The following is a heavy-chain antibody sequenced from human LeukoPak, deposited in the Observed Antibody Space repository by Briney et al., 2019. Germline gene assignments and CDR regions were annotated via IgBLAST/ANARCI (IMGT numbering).Heavy chain of an antibody. V-gene: IGHV3-7*05. CDR1: GFTFSTYW. J-gene: IGHJ4*02. D-gene: IGHD3-22*01. CDR3: TTYYDSGPSKD. CDR2: TKKDGREQ. Sequence: TGGTLRLSCAASGFTFSTYWMTWVRQAPGKGLKWVANTKKDGREQYYGDSVKGRFTISRDNTKNSLYLQMNSLRAEDTAMYYCTTYYDSGPSKDWGQGTLVTVSS.